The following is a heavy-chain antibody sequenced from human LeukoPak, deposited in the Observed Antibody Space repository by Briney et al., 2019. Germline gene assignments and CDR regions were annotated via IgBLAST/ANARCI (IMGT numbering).Heavy chain of an antibody. Sequence: GGSLRLSCAASGFTFSSYAMHWVRQAPGKGLEWVAVISYDGSNKYYADSVKGRFTISSDNSKNTLYRQMNSLRAEDTAVYSCAKDSQWLVSGAFDYWGQGTLVTVSS. D-gene: IGHD6-19*01. J-gene: IGHJ4*02. V-gene: IGHV3-30-3*01. CDR1: GFTFSSYA. CDR3: AKDSQWLVSGAFDY. CDR2: ISYDGSNK.